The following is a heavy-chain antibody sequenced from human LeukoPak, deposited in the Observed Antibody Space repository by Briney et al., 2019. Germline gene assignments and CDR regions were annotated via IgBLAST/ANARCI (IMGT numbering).Heavy chain of an antibody. CDR1: GFTFGDYA. J-gene: IGHJ3*02. V-gene: IGHV3-49*03. D-gene: IGHD2-2*01. CDR2: IRSKAYGGTT. Sequence: PGGSLRLSCTASGFTFGDYAMSWFRQAPGKGLEWVGFIRSKAYGGTTEYAASVKGRFTISRDDSKSIAYLQMNSLKTEDTAVYYCTRVPFRFSSTTRDAFDIWGQGTMVTVSS. CDR3: TRVPFRFSSTTRDAFDI.